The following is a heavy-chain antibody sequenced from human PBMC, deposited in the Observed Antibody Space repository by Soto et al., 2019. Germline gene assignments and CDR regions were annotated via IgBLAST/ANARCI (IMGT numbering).Heavy chain of an antibody. CDR3: ACDPYYYGSAF. D-gene: IGHD3-10*01. CDR1: GFRFSDHY. J-gene: IGHJ4*02. CDR2: ISSGGTTM. V-gene: IGHV3-11*01. Sequence: QVQLVESGGGLVEPGGSLRLSCAASGFRFSDHYMTWIRQAPGKGLEWVSKISSGGTTMYYADSVKGRFTVSRDNAQNSLYLQMNGLRAEDTAGYYCACDPYYYGSAFWGQGTLVTVSS.